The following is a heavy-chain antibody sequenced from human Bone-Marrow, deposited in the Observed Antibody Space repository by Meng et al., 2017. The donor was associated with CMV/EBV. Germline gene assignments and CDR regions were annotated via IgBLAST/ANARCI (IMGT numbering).Heavy chain of an antibody. D-gene: IGHD3-3*01. CDR3: ARDRTIFGVVTHYYGMDV. J-gene: IGHJ6*02. Sequence: ASVKVSCKASGYTFTGYYMHWVRQAPGQGLEWMGWINPNSGGTNYAQKLQGRVTMTTDTSTSTAYMELRSLRSDDTAVYYCARDRTIFGVVTHYYGMDVWGQGTTVTVSS. CDR2: INPNSGGT. CDR1: GYTFTGYY. V-gene: IGHV1-2*02.